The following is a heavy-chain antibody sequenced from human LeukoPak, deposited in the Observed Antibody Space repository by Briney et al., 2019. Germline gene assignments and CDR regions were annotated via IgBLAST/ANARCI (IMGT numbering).Heavy chain of an antibody. Sequence: PSETLSLTCAVSGGSISSSSYYWGWIRQPPGKGLEWIGSIYYSGSTYYNPSLKSRVTISVDTSKNQFSLKLSSVTAADTAVYYCASSILTTFDYWGQGTLVTVSS. CDR1: GGSISSSSYY. CDR2: IYYSGST. J-gene: IGHJ4*02. D-gene: IGHD4-17*01. CDR3: ASSILTTFDY. V-gene: IGHV4-39*07.